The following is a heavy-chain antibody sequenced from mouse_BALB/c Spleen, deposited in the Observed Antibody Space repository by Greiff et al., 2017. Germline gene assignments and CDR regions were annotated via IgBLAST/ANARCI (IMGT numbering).Heavy chain of an antibody. J-gene: IGHJ1*01. Sequence: QVQLQQSGAELAKPGASVKMSCKASGYTFTSYWMHWVKQRPGQGLEWIGYINPSTGYTEYNQKFKDKATLTADKSSSTAYMQLSSLTSEDSAVYYCAILLRYWYFDVWGAGTTVTVSS. D-gene: IGHD1-1*01. V-gene: IGHV1-7*01. CDR1: GYTFTSYW. CDR3: AILLRYWYFDV. CDR2: INPSTGYT.